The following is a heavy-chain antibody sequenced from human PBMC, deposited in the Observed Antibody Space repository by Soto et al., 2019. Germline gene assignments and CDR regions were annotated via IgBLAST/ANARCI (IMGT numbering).Heavy chain of an antibody. D-gene: IGHD5-12*01. Sequence: ASVKVSCKASGYTFTGYYMHWVRQAPGQGLEWMGWINPNSGGTNYAQKFQGWVTMTRDTSISTAYMELSRLRSDDTAVYYCARGRDSGYDYYYYGMDVWGQGTTVTVSS. CDR1: GYTFTGYY. V-gene: IGHV1-2*04. J-gene: IGHJ6*02. CDR2: INPNSGGT. CDR3: ARGRDSGYDYYYYGMDV.